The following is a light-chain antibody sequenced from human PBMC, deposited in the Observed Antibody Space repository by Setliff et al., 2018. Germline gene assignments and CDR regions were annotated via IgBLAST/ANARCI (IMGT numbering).Light chain of an antibody. CDR2: DVS. Sequence: QSALTQPASVPGSLGQSITISCTGTSSDVGGYDHVSWYQQHPGKAPKLMIYDVSQRPSGVSNRFSGSKSGNTASLTISGLQAEDEADYYCSSYTITTAYALGTGTKVTVL. V-gene: IGLV2-14*01. CDR3: SSYTITTAYA. CDR1: SSDVGGYDH. J-gene: IGLJ1*01.